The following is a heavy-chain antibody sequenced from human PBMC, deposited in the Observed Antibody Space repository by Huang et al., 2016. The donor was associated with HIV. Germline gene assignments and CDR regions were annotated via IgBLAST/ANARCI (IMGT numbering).Heavy chain of an antibody. Sequence: QVPLVESGGGVVQPGRSLRLSCAASRFTFRNYALHWVRQAPGKGVEWVAVISYDGSNKYYADSVKGRFTIARDNSKNTLYLQMNSLRAEDTAVYYCARDLWLRDLYYYYYMDVWGKGTTVTVSS. V-gene: IGHV3-30-3*01. CDR1: RFTFRNYA. CDR3: ARDLWLRDLYYYYYMDV. D-gene: IGHD5-12*01. J-gene: IGHJ6*03. CDR2: ISYDGSNK.